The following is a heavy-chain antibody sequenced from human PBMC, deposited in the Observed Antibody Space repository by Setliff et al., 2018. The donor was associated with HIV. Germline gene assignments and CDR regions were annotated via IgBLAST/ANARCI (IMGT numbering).Heavy chain of an antibody. V-gene: IGHV4-4*07. CDR2: LYSRGST. J-gene: IGHJ5*01. Sequence: SETLSLTCTVSGGSIDHYYWSWIRQPAGKGLEWIGRLYSRGSTTYNPSLRSRATMSADTSKNLFSLKLRSVAAADTAVYYCAKSPVGANGWFDSWGQGVLVTVSS. D-gene: IGHD1-26*01. CDR3: AKSPVGANGWFDS. CDR1: GGSIDHYY.